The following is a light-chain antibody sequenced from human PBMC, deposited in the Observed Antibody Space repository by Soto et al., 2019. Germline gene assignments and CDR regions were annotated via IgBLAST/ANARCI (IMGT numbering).Light chain of an antibody. J-gene: IGKJ1*01. CDR3: HQYDSWT. CDR2: GAS. CDR1: QSFNSIY. Sequence: EIVLTQSPGTLSLSPGERATLSCRASQSFNSIYLAWYQQKPGQAPRLLIYGASSRATGMPDRFSGSGSGTDFTLTISRLEPEDFAVYYCHQYDSWTFGQGTKVEIK. V-gene: IGKV3-20*01.